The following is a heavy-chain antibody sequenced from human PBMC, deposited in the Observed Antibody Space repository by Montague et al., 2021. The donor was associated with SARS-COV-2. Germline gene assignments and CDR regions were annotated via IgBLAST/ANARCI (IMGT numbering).Heavy chain of an antibody. CDR2: IYYSGST. D-gene: IGHD3-3*01. Sequence: SETLSLTCTVSGGSVSSGSYYWSWIRQPPGKGLEWIGYIYYSGSTNYNLSLKSRVTISVDTSKNQFSLKLSSVTAADTAVYYCARDPWHITIFGVVTRYGMDVWGQGTTVTVSS. CDR3: ARDPWHITIFGVVTRYGMDV. J-gene: IGHJ6*02. V-gene: IGHV4-61*01. CDR1: GGSVSSGSYY.